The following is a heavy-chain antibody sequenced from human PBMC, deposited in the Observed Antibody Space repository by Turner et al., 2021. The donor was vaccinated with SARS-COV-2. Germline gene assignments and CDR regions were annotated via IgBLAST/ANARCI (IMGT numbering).Heavy chain of an antibody. CDR3: AIAPNYYYGMDV. J-gene: IGHJ6*02. CDR2: IYYSGST. V-gene: IGHV4-39*01. Sequence: QLQLQESGPGLVKPSETLSLTCTVSGGSISSSSYNRGWIRQPPGKGLGWFESIYYSGSTYYNPSLKSRVTISVDTSKNQLSVKLSSVTAADTAVYYCAIAPNYYYGMDVWGQGTTVTVSS. CDR1: GGSISSSSYN.